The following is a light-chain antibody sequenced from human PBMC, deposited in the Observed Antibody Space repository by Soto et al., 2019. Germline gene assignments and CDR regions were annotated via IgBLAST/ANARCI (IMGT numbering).Light chain of an antibody. CDR2: AVT. J-gene: IGLJ1*01. Sequence: QAALTQPASVSWSPGQSITISCTGTSSDVGGYNYVSWYQQHPGKAPKLMIYAVTDRPSGVSSRFSGSKSGNTASLTISGLQAEEEADYYCSSYTSTSTLFGTGTKVTVL. V-gene: IGLV2-14*01. CDR3: SSYTSTSTL. CDR1: SSDVGGYNY.